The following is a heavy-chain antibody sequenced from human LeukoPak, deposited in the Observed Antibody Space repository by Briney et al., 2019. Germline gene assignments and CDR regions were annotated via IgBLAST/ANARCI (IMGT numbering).Heavy chain of an antibody. CDR2: IYGDGST. V-gene: IGHV3-53*01. Sequence: PGGSLRLSCAASGLIVSSNYMSWVRQAPGEGLEWVSIIYGDGSTYYADSMKGRFTISRDNSKNTLYLQMNSLRVEDTAVYYCARVIVATNTFDAFDIWGQGTMVTVSS. D-gene: IGHD5-12*01. CDR1: GLIVSSNY. CDR3: ARVIVATNTFDAFDI. J-gene: IGHJ3*02.